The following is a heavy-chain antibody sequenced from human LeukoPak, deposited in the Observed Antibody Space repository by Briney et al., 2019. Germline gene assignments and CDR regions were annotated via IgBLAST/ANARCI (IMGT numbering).Heavy chain of an antibody. CDR3: ARDLLGGDYFDY. V-gene: IGHV1-18*01. CDR2: ISGYNGNT. J-gene: IGHJ4*02. Sequence: ASVKVSCKASGYTFTSYGISWVRQAPGQGLEWMGWISGYNGNTNYAQKLQGRVTMTTDTSTSTAYMELSRLRSDDTAVYYCARDLLGGDYFDYWGQGTLVTVSS. CDR1: GYTFTSYG. D-gene: IGHD1-26*01.